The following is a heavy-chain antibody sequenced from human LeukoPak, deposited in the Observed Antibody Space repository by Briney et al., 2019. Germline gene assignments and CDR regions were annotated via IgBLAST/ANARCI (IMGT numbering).Heavy chain of an antibody. J-gene: IGHJ4*02. CDR3: VREYTTSSTSFDY. CDR1: GGSLSGHF. CDR2: INHSGST. Sequence: PSETLSLTCGVYGGSLSGHFWSRIRQPPGKGLEWIGEINHSGSTNYNPSLKSRVTISVDTSKNQFSLRLNSVTAADTAVYYCVREYTTSSTSFDYWGQGTLVTVSS. V-gene: IGHV4-34*01. D-gene: IGHD6-6*01.